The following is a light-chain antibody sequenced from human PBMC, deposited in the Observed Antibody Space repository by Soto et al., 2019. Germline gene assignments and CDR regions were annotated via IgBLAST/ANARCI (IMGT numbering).Light chain of an antibody. J-gene: IGLJ1*01. CDR3: QSFDNSLSDYYV. CDR1: RSNIASYD. CDR2: ENT. V-gene: IGLV1-40*01. Sequence: QAALTQPPSVSWAPGQRGTISLTGTRSNIASYDVHWYQQLPGTAPKLLIYENTNRPSGVPDRFSGSKSGTLASLAITGLQAEDEADYYCQSFDNSLSDYYVFGTGTKVTVL.